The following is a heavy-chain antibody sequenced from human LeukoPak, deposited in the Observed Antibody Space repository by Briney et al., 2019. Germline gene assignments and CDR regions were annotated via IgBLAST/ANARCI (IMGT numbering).Heavy chain of an antibody. J-gene: IGHJ4*02. Sequence: GSLRLSCAASGFTFSAYWMSWVRQAPGKGLEWVANIKEDGSEKYYVDCVKGRFTISRDNAKNSLYLQMNSLRAEDAAVYYCARALRPIYYDSSGYTGYYFDFWGRGTLVTVSS. CDR2: IKEDGSEK. CDR1: GFTFSAYW. V-gene: IGHV3-7*01. D-gene: IGHD3-22*01. CDR3: ARALRPIYYDSSGYTGYYFDF.